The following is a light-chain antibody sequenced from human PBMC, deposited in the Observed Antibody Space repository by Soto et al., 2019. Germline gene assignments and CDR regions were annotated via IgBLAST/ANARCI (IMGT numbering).Light chain of an antibody. CDR1: SSNIGASY. CDR3: GTWDSSLSAGV. V-gene: IGLV1-51*01. CDR2: NSY. J-gene: IGLJ2*01. Sequence: QSVLTQPPSVSAAPGQKVTISCSGSSSNIGASYVSWYQQLPGTAPKLLIYNSYARPSGISDRFSGSKSGTSATLAITGLQTGDEADYYCGTWDSSLSAGVFGGGTKVTVL.